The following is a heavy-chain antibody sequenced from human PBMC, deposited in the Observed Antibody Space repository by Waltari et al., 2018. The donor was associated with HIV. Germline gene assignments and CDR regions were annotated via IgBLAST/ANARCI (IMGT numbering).Heavy chain of an antibody. Sequence: QVQLVQSGAEVRRPGSSVKVSCKPSGGTFLSYTINWVRQAPGQGLEWMGEMVATSDKANDAKKFQGRVTITADKSTSTVYMDLNSLRSGDTAVYYGATARETMGVDFDYWGQGTLVTVSS. CDR3: ATARETMGVDFDY. CDR1: GGTFLSYT. J-gene: IGHJ4*02. D-gene: IGHD3-10*01. V-gene: IGHV1-69*02. CDR2: MVATSDKA.